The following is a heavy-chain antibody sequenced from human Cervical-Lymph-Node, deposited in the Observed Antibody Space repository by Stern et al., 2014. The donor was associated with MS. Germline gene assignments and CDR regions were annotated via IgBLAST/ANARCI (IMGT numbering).Heavy chain of an antibody. CDR1: GYTFTSYW. CDR3: ARQLSSEALDY. J-gene: IGHJ4*02. Sequence: EVQLVESGAEVKKPGESLKISCKGSGYTFTSYWIAWVRQMPGKGLEWMGMFYPADSDTRYSPSFQGQVTFSADKSISTAYLQWSSLKASDTVMYYCARQLSSEALDYWGQGTLVTVSS. V-gene: IGHV5-51*01. D-gene: IGHD6-19*01. CDR2: FYPADSDT.